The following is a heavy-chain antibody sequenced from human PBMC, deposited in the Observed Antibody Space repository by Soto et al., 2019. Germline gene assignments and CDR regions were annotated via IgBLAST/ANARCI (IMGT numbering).Heavy chain of an antibody. Sequence: GGSLRLSCAASGFTFDTYAMTWVRQAPGKGLEWVSSIGSTGLDTHHADSVKGRFTISRDNSKNTLFLQMTSLRAEDTAVYYCATLKSPANFDYWGQGTRVTVSS. J-gene: IGHJ4*02. V-gene: IGHV3-23*01. CDR3: ATLKSPANFDY. CDR1: GFTFDTYA. CDR2: IGSTGLDT.